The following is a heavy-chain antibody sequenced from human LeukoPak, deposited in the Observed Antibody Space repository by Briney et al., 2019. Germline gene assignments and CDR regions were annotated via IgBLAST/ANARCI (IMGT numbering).Heavy chain of an antibody. D-gene: IGHD1-14*01. CDR3: ARGTSAVRNLDC. Sequence: ASVTVSCKASGYTFTGYYMHWVRQAPGQGLEWMGWINPNSGGTNYAQKFQGRVTMTRDTSISTAYMELSRLRSDDTAVYYCARGTSAVRNLDCWGQGTLVTVSS. V-gene: IGHV1-2*02. CDR1: GYTFTGYY. CDR2: INPNSGGT. J-gene: IGHJ4*02.